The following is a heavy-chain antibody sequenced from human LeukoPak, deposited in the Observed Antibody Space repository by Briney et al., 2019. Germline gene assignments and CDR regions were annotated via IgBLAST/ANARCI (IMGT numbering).Heavy chain of an antibody. D-gene: IGHD3-10*01. CDR1: GYSISSGYY. J-gene: IGHJ4*02. CDR2: IYHSGNT. V-gene: IGHV4-38-2*02. Sequence: TSETLSLTCAVSGYSISSGYYWGWIRPPPGKGLEWIGNIYHSGNTYYNPSLKSRVTISVDTSKNQFSLKLSSVTAADTAVYYCAREGYFGSGSYYTSPLDYWGQGTLVTVSS. CDR3: AREGYFGSGSYYTSPLDY.